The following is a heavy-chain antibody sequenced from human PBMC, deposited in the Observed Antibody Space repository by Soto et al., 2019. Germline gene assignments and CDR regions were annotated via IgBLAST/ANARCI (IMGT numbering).Heavy chain of an antibody. V-gene: IGHV3-74*01. CDR2: INSDGSST. CDR1: GFTFSSYW. CDR3: ARDRYSSSLNYYYGMDV. Sequence: GGSLRLSCAASGFTFSSYWMHWVRQAPGKGLVWVSRINSDGSSTSYADSVKGRFTISRDNAKNTLYLQMNSLRAGDTAVYYCARDRYSSSLNYYYGMDVWGQGTTVTAP. D-gene: IGHD6-13*01. J-gene: IGHJ6*02.